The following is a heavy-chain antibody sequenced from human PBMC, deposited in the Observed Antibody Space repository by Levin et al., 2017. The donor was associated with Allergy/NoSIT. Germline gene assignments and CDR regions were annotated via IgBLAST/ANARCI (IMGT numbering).Heavy chain of an antibody. D-gene: IGHD2-15*01. CDR2: ISGSGGDT. Sequence: GESLKISCAASGFTFSSYAMSWVRQAPGKGLEWVSAISGSGGDTYYADPVKGRFTISRDNSKNTLYLQMNSLRVEDTAVYYWARQLGYCRSGNCYFDYWGQGTLVSVSS. J-gene: IGHJ4*02. V-gene: IGHV3-23*01. CDR1: GFTFSSYA. CDR3: ARQLGYCRSGNCYFDY.